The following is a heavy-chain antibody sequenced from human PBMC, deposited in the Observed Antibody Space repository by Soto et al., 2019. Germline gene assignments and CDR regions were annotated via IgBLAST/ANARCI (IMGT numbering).Heavy chain of an antibody. J-gene: IGHJ5*02. CDR3: AKDTDYGEFNWFDP. CDR1: GFTFSSYA. D-gene: IGHD4-17*01. CDR2: ISGSGGST. Sequence: VGSLRLSCAASGFTFSSYAMSWVRQAPGKGLEWVSAISGSGGSTYYADSVKGRFTISRDNSKNTLYLQMNSLRAEDTAVYYCAKDTDYGEFNWFDPWGQGTLVTVSS. V-gene: IGHV3-23*01.